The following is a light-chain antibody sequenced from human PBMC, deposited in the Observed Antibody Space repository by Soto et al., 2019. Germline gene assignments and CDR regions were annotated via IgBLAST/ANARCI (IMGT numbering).Light chain of an antibody. CDR3: SSYTTSNTRQIV. Sequence: QSALTQPASVSGSPGQSINISCTGTSSDVGGYNYVSWYQHHPGKAPKLILYDVSNRPSGVSNPFSGSKSGNTASLTISGLQHEDEADYYYSSYTTSNTRQIVFGTGTKVTVL. CDR1: SSDVGGYNY. J-gene: IGLJ1*01. V-gene: IGLV2-14*03. CDR2: DVS.